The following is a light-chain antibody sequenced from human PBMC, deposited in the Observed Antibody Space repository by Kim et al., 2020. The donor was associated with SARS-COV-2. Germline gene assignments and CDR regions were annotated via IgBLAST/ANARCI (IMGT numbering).Light chain of an antibody. J-gene: IGLJ2*01. Sequence: GQSVNIYCSGSHSNIRTNPVTWYQHLPGTAPKLPIYGSTQRPSGVPARFSGSKSGTSASLAISGLQSDDEADYYCASWDDILNGILFGGGTQLTVL. CDR1: HSNIRTNP. V-gene: IGLV1-44*01. CDR2: GST. CDR3: ASWDDILNGIL.